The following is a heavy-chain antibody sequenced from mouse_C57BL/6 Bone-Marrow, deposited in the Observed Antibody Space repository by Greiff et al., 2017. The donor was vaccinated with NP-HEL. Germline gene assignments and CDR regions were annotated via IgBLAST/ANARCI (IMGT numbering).Heavy chain of an antibody. CDR2: IYPGSGST. Sequence: QVQLQQPGAELVKPGASVKMSCKASGYTFTSYWITWVKQRPGQGLEWIGDIYPGSGSTNYNEKFKSKATLTVDTSSSTAYMPLSSLTSEDSAVYYCARYYYYGSRDDYWGQGTTLTVSS. CDR1: GYTFTSYW. V-gene: IGHV1-55*01. J-gene: IGHJ2*01. CDR3: ARYYYYGSRDDY. D-gene: IGHD1-1*01.